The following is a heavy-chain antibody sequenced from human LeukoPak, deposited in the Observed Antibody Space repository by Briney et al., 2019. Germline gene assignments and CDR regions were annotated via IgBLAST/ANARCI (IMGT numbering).Heavy chain of an antibody. J-gene: IGHJ4*02. CDR2: IYSGGGT. CDR1: GITVGNNY. D-gene: IGHD1-1*01. V-gene: IGHV3-53*01. Sequence: PGGSLRLSCAASGITVGNNYFSWVRQAPGKGLEWVALIYSGGGTVYADSVKGRFTISRDSSKNTLFLQMNSLKPEDTAMYHCTRNRLETPLGYWGQGTLVTVSS. CDR3: TRNRLETPLGY.